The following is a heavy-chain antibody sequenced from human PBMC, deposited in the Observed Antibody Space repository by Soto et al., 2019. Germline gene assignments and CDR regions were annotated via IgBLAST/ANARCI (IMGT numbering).Heavy chain of an antibody. CDR1: GFTFSSYW. J-gene: IGHJ5*02. D-gene: IGHD3-16*02. CDR2: INSDGSST. CDR3: ARVLIVLGPRSVIQRNSNWFDP. Sequence: GGSLRLSCAASGFTFSSYWMHWVRQAPGKGLVWVSRINSDGSSTSYADSVKGRFTISRDNAKNTLYLQMNSLRAEDTAVYYCARVLIVLGPRSVIQRNSNWFDPWGQGTLVTVSS. V-gene: IGHV3-74*01.